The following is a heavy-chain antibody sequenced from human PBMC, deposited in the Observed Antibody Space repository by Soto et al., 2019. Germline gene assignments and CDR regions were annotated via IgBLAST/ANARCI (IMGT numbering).Heavy chain of an antibody. J-gene: IGHJ4*02. CDR2: IGGGGGST. V-gene: IGHV3-23*01. CDR1: GFTFSNYA. Sequence: EVQLLESGGHLVQPGGSLRLSCAASGFTFSNYAMSWVRQAPGKGLEWVSIIGGGGGSTYYADSVKGRFTISRDNSKNTLYLQRISLRAEETAVYYCAKSLGGVFSKFDYWGQGTLVTVSS. D-gene: IGHD3-16*01. CDR3: AKSLGGVFSKFDY.